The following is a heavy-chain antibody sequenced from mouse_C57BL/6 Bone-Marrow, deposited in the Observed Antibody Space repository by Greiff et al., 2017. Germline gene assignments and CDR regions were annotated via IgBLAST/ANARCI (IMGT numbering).Heavy chain of an antibody. V-gene: IGHV5-12*01. CDR1: GFTLSDYY. Sequence: EVQLVESGGGLVQPGGSLKLSCAASGFTLSDYYMYWVRQTPEKRLEWVAYISNGGGSTYYPDTVKGRFTISRDKAKNTLYLQMSRLKSEDTAMYYCARDDYGRTPFAYWGQGTLVTVSA. CDR3: ARDDYGRTPFAY. CDR2: ISNGGGST. D-gene: IGHD1-1*01. J-gene: IGHJ3*01.